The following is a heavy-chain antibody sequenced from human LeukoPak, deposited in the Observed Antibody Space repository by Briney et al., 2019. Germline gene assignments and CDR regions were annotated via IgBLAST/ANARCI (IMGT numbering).Heavy chain of an antibody. J-gene: IGHJ4*02. CDR3: ATTVRSSNDY. CDR2: INHSGST. CDR1: GGSFSGYY. V-gene: IGHV4-34*01. D-gene: IGHD2-2*01. Sequence: PSETLSLTCAVYGGSFSGYYWSWIRQPPGKGLEWIGEINHSGSTNYNPSLKSRATISVDTSKNQFSLKLSSATAADTAVYYCATTVRSSNDYWGQGTLVTVSS.